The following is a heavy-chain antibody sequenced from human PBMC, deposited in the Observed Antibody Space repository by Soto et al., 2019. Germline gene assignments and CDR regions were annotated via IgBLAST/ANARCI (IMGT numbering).Heavy chain of an antibody. D-gene: IGHD1-26*01. Sequence: EVQLLESGGGLVQPGGSLRLSCAASGFTFSSYAMSWVRQAPGKGLEWVSAISGSGGSTYYADSVKGRLTISRDNSKNTLDLQMNSLRAEDTAVDYWAKDKGSSRGDYSGQGTLVTVST. CDR1: GFTFSSYA. CDR2: ISGSGGST. V-gene: IGHV3-23*01. CDR3: AKDKGSSRGDY. J-gene: IGHJ4*02.